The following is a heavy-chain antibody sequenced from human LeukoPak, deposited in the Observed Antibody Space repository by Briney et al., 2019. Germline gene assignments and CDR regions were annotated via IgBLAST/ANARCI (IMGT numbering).Heavy chain of an antibody. CDR1: GYTFTSYA. D-gene: IGHD2-15*01. J-gene: IGHJ4*02. V-gene: IGHV1-3*01. Sequence: ASVTVSCTASGYTFTSYAMHWVRQAPGQRLEWMGWINAGNGNTKYSQKFQGRVTITRDTSASTAYMELSSLRSEDTAVYYCARGSRLGYCSGGSCYPVGYWGQGTLVTVSS. CDR3: ARGSRLGYCSGGSCYPVGY. CDR2: INAGNGNT.